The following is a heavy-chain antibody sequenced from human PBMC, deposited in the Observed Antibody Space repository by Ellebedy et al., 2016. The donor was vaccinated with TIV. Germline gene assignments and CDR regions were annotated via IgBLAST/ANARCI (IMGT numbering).Heavy chain of an antibody. Sequence: SETLSLTXTVSGGSISNYYWNWIRQTAGMGLDWIGRVNTSGTPNYKPSLKSRVTMSADTSKNQFSLKLNSVTAADTAIYYCARLCSTFDCSGAFDFWGQGILVTVSS. CDR3: ARLCSTFDCSGAFDF. V-gene: IGHV4-4*07. CDR1: GGSISNYY. J-gene: IGHJ4*02. D-gene: IGHD3-10*02. CDR2: VNTSGTP.